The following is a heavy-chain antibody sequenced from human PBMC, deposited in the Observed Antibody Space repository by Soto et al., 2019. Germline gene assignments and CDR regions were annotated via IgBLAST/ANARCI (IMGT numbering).Heavy chain of an antibody. D-gene: IGHD3-10*01. CDR3: AHSYGSGSRGFFDY. V-gene: IGHV2-5*02. J-gene: IGHJ4*02. CDR1: GFSLSTSGVG. CDR2: IYWDDDK. Sequence: QITLKESGPTLVKPTQTLTLTCTFSGFSLSTSGVGVGWIRQPPGKALEWLALIYWDDDKRYSPSLKSRLTITKDTSKNQVVLTMTSMDPVDTATYYCAHSYGSGSRGFFDYWGQGTLVTVSS.